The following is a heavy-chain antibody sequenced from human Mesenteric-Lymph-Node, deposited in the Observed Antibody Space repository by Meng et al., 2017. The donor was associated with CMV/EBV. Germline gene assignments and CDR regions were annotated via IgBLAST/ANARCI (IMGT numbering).Heavy chain of an antibody. CDR3: ARDTIYDFWSGFDC. D-gene: IGHD3-3*01. V-gene: IGHV3-48*03. CDR1: GFTFSSYE. CDR2: ITSSGNTI. Sequence: GGSLRLSCAASGFTFSSYEMNWVRQAPGKGLEWVSYITSSGNTIYYADSVKGRFTISRDNAKNSLYLQMNNLRAEDTAVYYCARDTIYDFWSGFDCWGQGTLVTVSS. J-gene: IGHJ4*02.